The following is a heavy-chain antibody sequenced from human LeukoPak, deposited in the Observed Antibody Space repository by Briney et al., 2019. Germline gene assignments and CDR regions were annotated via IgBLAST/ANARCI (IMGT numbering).Heavy chain of an antibody. J-gene: IGHJ4*02. CDR1: GFTFSNYG. Sequence: PGGSLRLSCVASGFTFSNYGMNWVRQAPGKGLEWVSYISSSGSTIYYADSVKGRFTISRDNAKNSLYLQMNSLRAEDTAVYYCAREVKVSGYCSSTSCYAGYWGQGTLVTVSS. D-gene: IGHD2-2*01. CDR3: AREVKVSGYCSSTSCYAGY. CDR2: ISSSGSTI. V-gene: IGHV3-48*04.